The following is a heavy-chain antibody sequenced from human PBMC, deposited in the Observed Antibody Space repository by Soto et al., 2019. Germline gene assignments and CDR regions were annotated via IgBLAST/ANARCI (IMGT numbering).Heavy chain of an antibody. V-gene: IGHV5-51*01. J-gene: IGHJ3*02. CDR3: ARGRITLAGPDDAFDM. CDR2: IYPGDSDT. Sequence: GESLKISCTGSEYSFTSCWIAWVRQMPGTGLEWMGFIYPGDSDTRYSPSFHGQVTISVDKSISTAYLQWSSLQASDTAMYYCARGRITLAGPDDAFDMWGQGTMVTVSS. D-gene: IGHD6-19*01. CDR1: EYSFTSCW.